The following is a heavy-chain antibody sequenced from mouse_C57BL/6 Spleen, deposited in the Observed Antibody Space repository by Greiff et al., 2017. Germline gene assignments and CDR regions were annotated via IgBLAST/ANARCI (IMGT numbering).Heavy chain of an antibody. J-gene: IGHJ3*01. CDR3: ARSGDYVAWFAY. V-gene: IGHV2-2*01. Sequence: VKLVESGPGLVQPSQSLSITCTVSGFSLTSYGVHWVRQSPGKGLEWLGVIWSGGSTDYNAAFISRLSISKDNSKSQVFFKMNSLQADDTAIYYCARSGDYVAWFAYWGQGTLVTVSA. CDR1: GFSLTSYG. CDR2: IWSGGST. D-gene: IGHD2-4*01.